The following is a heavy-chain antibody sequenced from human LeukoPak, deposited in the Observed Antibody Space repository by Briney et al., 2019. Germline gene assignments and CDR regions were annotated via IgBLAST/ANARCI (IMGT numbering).Heavy chain of an antibody. CDR3: AREKERIDSSGYPHDY. D-gene: IGHD3-22*01. CDR1: GYTFTCYY. CDR2: INPNSGGT. Sequence: ASVKVSCKASGYTFTCYYMHWVRQAPGQGVEWMGWINPNSGGTNYAQKFQGRVTMTRDTSISTAYMELSRLRSDDTAVYYCAREKERIDSSGYPHDYWGQGTLVTVSS. V-gene: IGHV1-2*02. J-gene: IGHJ4*02.